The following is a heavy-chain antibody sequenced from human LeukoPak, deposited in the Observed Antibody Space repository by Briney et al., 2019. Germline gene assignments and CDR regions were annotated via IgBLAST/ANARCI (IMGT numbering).Heavy chain of an antibody. V-gene: IGHV3-66*02. CDR3: ARDCSSTSCYDY. J-gene: IGHJ4*02. CDR2: IYSGGST. D-gene: IGHD2-2*01. CDR1: GFTVSSNY. Sequence: GGSLRLSCAASGFTVSSNYMSWVRQAPGKGLEWVSVIYSGGSTYYADSVKGRFTISRDNSKNTLYLQMNSLRAEDTAVYCCARDCSSTSCYDYWGQGTLVTVSS.